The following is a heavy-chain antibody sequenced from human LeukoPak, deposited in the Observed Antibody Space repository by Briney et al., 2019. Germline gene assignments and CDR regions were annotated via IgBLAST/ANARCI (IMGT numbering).Heavy chain of an antibody. V-gene: IGHV3-66*01. CDR2: IYSGGST. Sequence: GGSLRLSCAASEFTVSSNYMSWVRQAPGKGLEWVSIIYSGGSTYYADSVKGRFTVSRDNSKSTLYLQMNNLRVEDTAVYYCARDGITMRILEYWGQGTLVTVSS. CDR3: ARDGITMRILEY. D-gene: IGHD3-10*01. CDR1: EFTVSSNY. J-gene: IGHJ4*02.